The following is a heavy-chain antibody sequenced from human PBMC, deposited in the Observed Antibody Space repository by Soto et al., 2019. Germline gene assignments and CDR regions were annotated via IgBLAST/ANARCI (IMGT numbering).Heavy chain of an antibody. J-gene: IGHJ4*02. Sequence: QAQVVQSGAEVRKPRSSVKLSGKASEGTFNSYAIAWVRHAPGQGLEWMGGIIPYYNTLNYAQKFQDRVTITADASTNTVYMELSSLRSDDTAVYFCASGASRWYPYFFDSWAQGTLVTVSS. CDR2: IIPYYNTL. D-gene: IGHD6-13*01. CDR1: EGTFNSYA. V-gene: IGHV1-69*01. CDR3: ASGASRWYPYFFDS.